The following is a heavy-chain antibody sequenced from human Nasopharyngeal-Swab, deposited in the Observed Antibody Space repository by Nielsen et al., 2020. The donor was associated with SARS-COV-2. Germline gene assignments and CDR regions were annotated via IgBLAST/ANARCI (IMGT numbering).Heavy chain of an antibody. CDR1: GFTFSSYA. J-gene: IGHJ6*02. Sequence: GESLKISCAASGFTFSSYAMSWVRQAPGKGLEWVSVIYCGGSSTYYADSVKGRFTISRDNSKNTLYLQMNSLGAEDTAVYYCAKVWGSCSGGSCGPYYYYGMDVWGQGTTVTVSS. V-gene: IGHV3-23*03. D-gene: IGHD2-15*01. CDR2: IYCGGSST. CDR3: AKVWGSCSGGSCGPYYYYGMDV.